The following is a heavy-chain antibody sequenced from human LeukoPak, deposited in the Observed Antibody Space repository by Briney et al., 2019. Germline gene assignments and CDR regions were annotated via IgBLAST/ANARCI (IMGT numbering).Heavy chain of an antibody. Sequence: ASETLSLTCTVSGGSISSGGYYWSWIRQHPGKGLEWIGYIYYSGSTYYNPSLKSRVTISVDTSKNQFSLKLSSVTAADTAVYYCARSFGVVVPVDVWGQGTTVTVSS. CDR2: IYYSGST. CDR1: GGSISSGGYY. D-gene: IGHD3-3*01. J-gene: IGHJ6*02. V-gene: IGHV4-31*03. CDR3: ARSFGVVVPVDV.